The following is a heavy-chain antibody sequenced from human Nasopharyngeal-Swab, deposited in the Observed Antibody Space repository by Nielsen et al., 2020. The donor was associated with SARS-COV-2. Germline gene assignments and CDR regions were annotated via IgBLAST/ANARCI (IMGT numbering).Heavy chain of an antibody. CDR2: IIPIFGTA. D-gene: IGHD5-12*01. J-gene: IGHJ6*02. Sequence: WVRQAPGQGLEWMGGIIPIFGTANYAQKFQGRVTITADESTSTAYMELSSLRSGDTAVYYRARWGIVATGSYYYYGMDVWGQGTTVTVSS. CDR3: ARWGIVATGSYYYYGMDV. V-gene: IGHV1-69*01.